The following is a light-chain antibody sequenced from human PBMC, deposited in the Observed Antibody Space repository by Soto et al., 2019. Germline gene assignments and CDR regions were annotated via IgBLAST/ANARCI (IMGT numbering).Light chain of an antibody. CDR3: PQRSNWPPLT. Sequence: EIVLTQSPATLSLSPGERATLSCRASQSVSSYLAWFHQKPGQAPRLLIYDASNRATGVPARFSGSGSGTDFTLTISSLEPEDFAVYYCPQRSNWPPLTFGGGTKVEI. CDR1: QSVSSY. J-gene: IGKJ4*01. V-gene: IGKV3-11*01. CDR2: DAS.